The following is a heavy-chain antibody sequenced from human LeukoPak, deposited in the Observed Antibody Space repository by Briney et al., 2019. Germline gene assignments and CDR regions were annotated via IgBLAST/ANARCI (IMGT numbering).Heavy chain of an antibody. J-gene: IGHJ3*02. CDR1: GGTFNSYG. Sequence: GASVKVSCKASGGTFNSYGIIWVRQAPGQGLEWMGGVIPILGTANYAQKFQGRVTITADKSTSTAYMELSSLRSEDTAVYYCARSYDSSGYYLDAFDIWGQGTMVTVSS. D-gene: IGHD3-22*01. V-gene: IGHV1-69*10. CDR2: VIPILGTA. CDR3: ARSYDSSGYYLDAFDI.